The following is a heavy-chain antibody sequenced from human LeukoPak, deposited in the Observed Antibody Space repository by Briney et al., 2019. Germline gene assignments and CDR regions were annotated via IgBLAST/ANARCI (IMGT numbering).Heavy chain of an antibody. Sequence: SETLSLTCAVYGGSFSGYYWSWIRQPPGKGLEWVGEINHSGSTNYNPSLKSRVTISAATSKTQFSLKLSSVTAAATAVYYCASRDYVRYHYGMDVWGQGTTVTVSS. CDR1: GGSFSGYY. V-gene: IGHV4-34*01. J-gene: IGHJ6*02. D-gene: IGHD4-17*01. CDR2: INHSGST. CDR3: ASRDYVRYHYGMDV.